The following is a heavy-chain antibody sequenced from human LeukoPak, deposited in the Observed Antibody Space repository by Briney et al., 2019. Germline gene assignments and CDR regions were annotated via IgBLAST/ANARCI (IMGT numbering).Heavy chain of an antibody. Sequence: GGSLRLSCAASGFTFSSYSMNWVRQAPGKGLEWVSYISGSSSTIYYADSVKGRFTISRDNAKNSLYLQMNSLRAEDTAVYYCARDAAYYYDSSGSEFDYWGQGTLVTVSS. CDR1: GFTFSSYS. J-gene: IGHJ4*02. CDR3: ARDAAYYYDSSGSEFDY. CDR2: ISGSSSTI. D-gene: IGHD3-22*01. V-gene: IGHV3-48*01.